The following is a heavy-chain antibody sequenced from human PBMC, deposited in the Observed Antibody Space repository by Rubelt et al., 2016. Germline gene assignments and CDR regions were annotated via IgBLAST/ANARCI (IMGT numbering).Heavy chain of an antibody. J-gene: IGHJ4*02. Sequence: QVQLVQSGAEVKKPGSSVKVSCRASGGTFSSYAISWVRQAPGQGLEWMGGIIPIFGTANYAQTYQGRVTMTADESPGTAYMERSSLRSEDTAVYYCARGNMLTAGPLDYWGQGTLVTVSS. CDR3: ARGNMLTAGPLDY. CDR1: GGTFSSYA. D-gene: IGHD3-9*01. V-gene: IGHV1-69*01. CDR2: IIPIFGTA.